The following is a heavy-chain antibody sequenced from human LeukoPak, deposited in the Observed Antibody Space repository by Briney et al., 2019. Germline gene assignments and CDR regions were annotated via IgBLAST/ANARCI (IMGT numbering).Heavy chain of an antibody. D-gene: IGHD4-11*01. CDR3: ARAKYSNCFDY. Sequence: SETLSLTCTVSGYSISSGYYWGWIRQPPGKGLEWIGSTYHSGSTYYNPSLKSRVTISVDTSKNQFSLKLSSVTAADTAVYYCARAKYSNCFDYWGQGTLVTVSS. V-gene: IGHV4-38-2*02. CDR1: GYSISSGYY. CDR2: TYHSGST. J-gene: IGHJ4*02.